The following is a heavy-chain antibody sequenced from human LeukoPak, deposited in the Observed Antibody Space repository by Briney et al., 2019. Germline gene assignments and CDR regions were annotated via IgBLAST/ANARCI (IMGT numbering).Heavy chain of an antibody. CDR3: ALACSSTSCYNVERAFDI. V-gene: IGHV3-11*04. CDR1: GFTFSDYY. Sequence: PGGSLRLSCAASGFTFSDYYMSWIRQAPGKGLGWVSYISSSGSTIYYADSVKGRFTISRDNAKNSLYLQMNSLRAEDTAVYYCALACSSTSCYNVERAFDIWGQGTMVTVSS. CDR2: ISSSGSTI. D-gene: IGHD2-2*02. J-gene: IGHJ3*02.